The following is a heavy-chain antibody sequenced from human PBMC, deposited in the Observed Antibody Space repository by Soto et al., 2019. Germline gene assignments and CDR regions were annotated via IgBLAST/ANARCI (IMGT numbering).Heavy chain of an antibody. D-gene: IGHD4-17*01. CDR3: ARVGSTGYGDYYYYGMDV. Sequence: EVQLVQSGAEVKKPGASLRISCKGSGYSFTSYWISWVRQMPGKGLEWMGRIDPSDSYTNYSPSFQGHVTISADKSISTAYLQWSSLKASDTAMYYCARVGSTGYGDYYYYGMDVWGQGTTVTVSS. CDR2: IDPSDSYT. J-gene: IGHJ6*02. V-gene: IGHV5-10-1*03. CDR1: GYSFTSYW.